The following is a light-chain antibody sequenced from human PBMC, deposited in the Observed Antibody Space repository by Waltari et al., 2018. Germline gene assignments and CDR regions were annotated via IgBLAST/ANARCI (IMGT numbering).Light chain of an antibody. Sequence: DIVMTQSPDSLPVSLGERATITCKSDQSVSYSSNNKNYLAWYRQKPGQPPQLLISWASTRDFGVPDRISGSDSGTDFTHTISSLQAEDVAVYYCQQYYAVPPTFGPGTKVEIK. V-gene: IGKV4-1*01. CDR1: QSVSYSSNNKNY. CDR3: QQYYAVPPT. CDR2: WAS. J-gene: IGKJ1*01.